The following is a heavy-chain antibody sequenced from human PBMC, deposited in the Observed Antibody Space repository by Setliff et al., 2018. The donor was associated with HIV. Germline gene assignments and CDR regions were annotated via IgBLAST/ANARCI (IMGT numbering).Heavy chain of an antibody. CDR3: AACGASAYYYYYMDV. CDR1: GDTFSTYA. Sequence: ASVKVSCKASGDTFSTYAITWVRQAPGQGLQWVGGIIPFLNLTHYAQQFQGTVTITADKSTSTAFMEMTSLTFADTAVYYCAACGASAYYYYYMDVWGAGTTVTVSS. CDR2: IIPFLNLT. D-gene: IGHD4-17*01. V-gene: IGHV1-69*10. J-gene: IGHJ6*03.